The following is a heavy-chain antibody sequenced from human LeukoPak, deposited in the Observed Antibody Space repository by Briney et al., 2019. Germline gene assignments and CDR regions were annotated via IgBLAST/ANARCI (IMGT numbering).Heavy chain of an antibody. V-gene: IGHV5-51*01. J-gene: IGHJ4*02. CDR3: ARVYCSSTSCPYYFDY. Sequence: GESLKISCKGSGYSFTSYWIGWVRQMPGKGLEWMGIIYPGDSDTRYSPSLQGQVTISADKSISTAYLQWSSLKASDTAMYYCARVYCSSTSCPYYFDYWGQGTLVTVSS. CDR2: IYPGDSDT. D-gene: IGHD2-2*01. CDR1: GYSFTSYW.